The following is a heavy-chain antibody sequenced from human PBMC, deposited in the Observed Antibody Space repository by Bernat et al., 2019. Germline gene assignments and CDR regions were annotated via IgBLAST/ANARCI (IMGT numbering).Heavy chain of an antibody. Sequence: QVQLQESGPGLVKPSETLSLTCTVSGGSIGSGGYYWSWFRQHPGKGLEWIGYVYNSGTSFYNTSLESRVSISVDTSKTQLSLKLNSVTAADTAVYYCAVAYAMKDAFDIWGQGTMVTVSS. CDR2: VYNSGTS. CDR3: AVAYAMKDAFDI. J-gene: IGHJ3*02. D-gene: IGHD2-2*01. CDR1: GGSIGSGGYY. V-gene: IGHV4-31*03.